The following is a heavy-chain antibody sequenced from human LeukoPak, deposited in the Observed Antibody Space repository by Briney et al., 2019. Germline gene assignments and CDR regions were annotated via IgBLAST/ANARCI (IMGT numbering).Heavy chain of an antibody. Sequence: PSEALSLTCTVSGGSLSSYYWSWIRQPPGKGLEWIGYIYTSGSTNYNPSLKSRVTISVDTSKNQFFLKLSSVTAADTAVYCCARLTRRNYFDYWGQGTLVTVSS. CDR1: GGSLSSYY. CDR2: IYTSGST. D-gene: IGHD2-21*02. V-gene: IGHV4-4*09. CDR3: ARLTRRNYFDY. J-gene: IGHJ4*02.